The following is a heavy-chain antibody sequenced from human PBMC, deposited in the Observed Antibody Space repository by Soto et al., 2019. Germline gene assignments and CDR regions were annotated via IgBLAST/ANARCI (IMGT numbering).Heavy chain of an antibody. J-gene: IGHJ4*02. CDR2: LSYDGSNK. CDR3: AKDPGFAGATTSFYFDY. CDR1: GFTFSSYG. D-gene: IGHD1-26*01. Sequence: QVQLVESGGGVVQPGRSLRLSCAASGFTFSSYGMHWVRQAPGKGLEWVAVLSYDGSNKYSADSVKGRFTISRDNSKNTQYLQMNSLRAEDTAVYYCAKDPGFAGATTSFYFDYWGQGTLVTVSS. V-gene: IGHV3-30*18.